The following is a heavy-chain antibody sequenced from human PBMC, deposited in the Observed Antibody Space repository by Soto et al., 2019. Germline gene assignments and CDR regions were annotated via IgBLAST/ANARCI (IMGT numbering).Heavy chain of an antibody. V-gene: IGHV1-24*01. CDR3: ASSVSAYLYCSGGSCYSRGWWFDP. Sequence: ASVKVSCKVSGYTLTELSMHWVRQAPGKGLEWMGGFDPEDGEAIYAQKFQGRVTMTEDTSIDTAYMELSSLRSEDTAVYYCASSVSAYLYCSGGSCYSRGWWFDPWGQGTLVTVSS. D-gene: IGHD2-15*01. CDR1: GYTLTELS. J-gene: IGHJ5*02. CDR2: FDPEDGEA.